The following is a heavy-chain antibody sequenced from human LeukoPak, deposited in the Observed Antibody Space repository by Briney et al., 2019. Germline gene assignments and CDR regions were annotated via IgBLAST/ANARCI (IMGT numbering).Heavy chain of an antibody. CDR1: GFTFSSHW. Sequence: GGSLRLSCAASGFTFSSHWMHWVRQAPGKGLVWVSRIISDGSSATHADSVKGRFTMSRDNAKNMLYLQMNSLRAEDTAVYYCTRDRRYGGMDVWGQGTTVTVSS. J-gene: IGHJ6*02. D-gene: IGHD3-10*01. V-gene: IGHV3-74*01. CDR2: IISDGSSA. CDR3: TRDRRYGGMDV.